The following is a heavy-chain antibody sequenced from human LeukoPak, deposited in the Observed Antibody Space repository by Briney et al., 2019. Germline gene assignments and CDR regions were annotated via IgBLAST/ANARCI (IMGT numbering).Heavy chain of an antibody. CDR1: GFTFGSYG. CDR3: AKDRWGYSSSSFDY. D-gene: IGHD6-6*01. Sequence: GGSLRLSCAASGFTFGSYGMHWVRQAPGKGLEWVAFIRYDGSNKYYADSVKGRFTISRDNSKNTLYLQMNSLRAEDTAVYYCAKDRWGYSSSSFDYWGQGTLVTVSS. V-gene: IGHV3-30*02. CDR2: IRYDGSNK. J-gene: IGHJ4*02.